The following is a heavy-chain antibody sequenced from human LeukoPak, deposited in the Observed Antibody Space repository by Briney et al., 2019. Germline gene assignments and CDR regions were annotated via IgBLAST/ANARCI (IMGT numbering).Heavy chain of an antibody. CDR3: ARQVYSNQFDY. D-gene: IGHD6-13*01. Sequence: SETLSLTCTVSGGSISSGGYYWSWIRQHPGKGLEWIGYIYYSGSTNYNPSLKSRVTISVDTSKNQFSLKLSSVTAADTAVYYCARQVYSNQFDYWGQGTLVTVSS. CDR1: GGSISSGGYY. J-gene: IGHJ4*02. V-gene: IGHV4-61*08. CDR2: IYYSGST.